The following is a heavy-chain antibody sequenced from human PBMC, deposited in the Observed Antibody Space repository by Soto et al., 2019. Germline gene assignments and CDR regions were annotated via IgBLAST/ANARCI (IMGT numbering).Heavy chain of an antibody. V-gene: IGHV1-8*01. CDR2: MNPNSGNT. CDR3: ARGQLLWFGESNWFDP. Sequence: QVQLVQSGAEVKKPGASVKVSCKASGYTFTSYDINWVRQATGQGLEWMGWMNPNSGNTGYAQKFQGRVTMTRNTSISTAYMELSSLRSEDTAVYYGARGQLLWFGESNWFDPWGQGTLVTVSS. CDR1: GYTFTSYD. D-gene: IGHD3-10*01. J-gene: IGHJ5*02.